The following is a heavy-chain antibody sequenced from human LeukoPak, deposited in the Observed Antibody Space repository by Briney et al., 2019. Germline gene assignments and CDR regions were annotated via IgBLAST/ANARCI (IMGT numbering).Heavy chain of an antibody. D-gene: IGHD4-17*01. CDR1: GFTFSSYS. CDR3: ARDGPDYGDCQSLSYYYYYYGMDV. V-gene: IGHV3-21*01. Sequence: KPGGSLRLSCAAPGFTFSSYSMNWVRQAPGKGLEWVSSISSSSYIYYADSVKGRFTISRDNAKNSLYPQMNSLRAEDTAVYYCARDGPDYGDCQSLSYYYYYYGMDVWGQGTTVTVSS. J-gene: IGHJ6*02. CDR2: ISSSSYI.